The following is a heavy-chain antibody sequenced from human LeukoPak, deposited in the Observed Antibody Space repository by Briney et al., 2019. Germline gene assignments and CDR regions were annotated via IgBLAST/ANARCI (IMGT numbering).Heavy chain of an antibody. CDR1: GGSISSYY. V-gene: IGHV4-59*01. CDR3: ARASGQWLAKHFDY. D-gene: IGHD6-19*01. J-gene: IGHJ4*02. Sequence: NSSETLSLTCTVSGGSISSYYWSWIRQPPGRGLEWIGYIYYSGSTNYNPSLKSRVTISVDTSKNQFSLKLSSVTAADTAVYYCARASGQWLAKHFDYWGQGTLVTVSS. CDR2: IYYSGST.